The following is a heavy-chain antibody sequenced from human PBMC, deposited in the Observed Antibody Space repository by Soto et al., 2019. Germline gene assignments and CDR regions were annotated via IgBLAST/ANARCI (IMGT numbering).Heavy chain of an antibody. CDR2: INPNSGGT. CDR3: ARGGSGYVWCNEF. CDR1: GYTFSGYY. V-gene: IGHV1-2*02. Sequence: ASVKVSCKASGYTFSGYYIHWLRQAPGQGLEWMGWINPNSGGTNYAQKFQGRVTVTRDTPTSTAYMELSRLTSDDTAVYYCARGGSGYVWCNEFWGQGTPVTVSS. J-gene: IGHJ4*02. D-gene: IGHD3-22*01.